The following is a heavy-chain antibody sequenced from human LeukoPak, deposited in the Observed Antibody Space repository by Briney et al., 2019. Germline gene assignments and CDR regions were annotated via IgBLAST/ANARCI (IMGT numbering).Heavy chain of an antibody. CDR2: ISGSGGST. D-gene: IGHD1-26*01. Sequence: PGGSLRLSCAASGFTFSNYWMYWVRQAPGKGLEWVSAISGSGGSTYYADSVKGRFTISRDNSKNTLYLQMNSLRAEDTAVYYCAKDLSGSYYRGVSDYWGQGTLVTVSS. CDR3: AKDLSGSYYRGVSDY. CDR1: GFTFSNYW. V-gene: IGHV3-23*01. J-gene: IGHJ4*02.